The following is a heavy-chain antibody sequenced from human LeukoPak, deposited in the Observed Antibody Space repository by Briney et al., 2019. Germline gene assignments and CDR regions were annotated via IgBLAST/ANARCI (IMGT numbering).Heavy chain of an antibody. CDR3: AKGDNDILTGYYNSFDY. CDR1: GFTFSSYA. D-gene: IGHD3-9*01. Sequence: GGSLRLSCAASGFTFSSYAMSWVRQAPGKGLEWVSTISGSGISTYYSDSVKGRFTISRDNSKNTLYLQMHNLRAEDTAVYYCAKGDNDILTGYYNSFDYWGQGTLVTVSS. J-gene: IGHJ4*02. V-gene: IGHV3-23*01. CDR2: ISGSGIST.